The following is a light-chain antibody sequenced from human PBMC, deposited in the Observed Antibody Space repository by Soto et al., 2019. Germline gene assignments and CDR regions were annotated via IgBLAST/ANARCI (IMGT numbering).Light chain of an antibody. CDR3: GTWDSSLSAVI. CDR1: NSNIGINF. Sequence: QSVLTQPPSVSAAPGQKVTISCSGSNSNIGINFVSWYQQLPGTAPKLLIYDNSNRPSGIPDRFSGSKSGTSATLGITGLQTGDEADYYCGTWDSSLSAVIFGGGTKLTVL. J-gene: IGLJ2*01. V-gene: IGLV1-51*01. CDR2: DNS.